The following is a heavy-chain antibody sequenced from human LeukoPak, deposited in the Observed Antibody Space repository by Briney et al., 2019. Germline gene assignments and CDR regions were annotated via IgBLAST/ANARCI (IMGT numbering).Heavy chain of an antibody. CDR1: GFTFSSYG. Sequence: GGSLRLSCAASGFTFSSYGLSWVRQAPGKGLEWFSSISSGSTYISYADSLKGRFTISRDNAKNSLYLQMNSLRAEDTAVYYCARGGSSGPYYFDYWGQGTLVTVSS. J-gene: IGHJ4*02. V-gene: IGHV3-21*01. D-gene: IGHD3-22*01. CDR3: ARGGSSGPYYFDY. CDR2: ISSGSTYI.